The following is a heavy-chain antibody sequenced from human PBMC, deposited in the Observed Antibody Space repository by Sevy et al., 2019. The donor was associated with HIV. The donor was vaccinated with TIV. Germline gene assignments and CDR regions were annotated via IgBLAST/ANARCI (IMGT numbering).Heavy chain of an antibody. Sequence: SEILYLTCTVFGGSISAYYWSWIRHSPGKGLEYIGYIYYTGSTYYNPSLKSRVTISIDTSKNQFSLRLTSVTAADTAMYYCARAPPVRSGDDSLNWFDPWGQGTLVTVSS. J-gene: IGHJ5*02. CDR3: ARAPPVRSGDDSLNWFDP. V-gene: IGHV4-59*01. D-gene: IGHD5-12*01. CDR2: IYYTGST. CDR1: GGSISAYY.